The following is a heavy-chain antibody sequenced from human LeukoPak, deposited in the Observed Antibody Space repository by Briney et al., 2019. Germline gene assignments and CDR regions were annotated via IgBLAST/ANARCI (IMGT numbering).Heavy chain of an antibody. D-gene: IGHD4-11*01. J-gene: IGHJ3*02. CDR3: ARTGTTVKAFDI. Sequence: ASVKVCCKASGYTFTGYYMHWVRRAPGQGLVWMGWINPNSGGTNYAQKFQGRVTMTRDTSISTAYMELSRLRSDDTAVYYCARTGTTVKAFDIWGQGTMVTVSS. CDR2: INPNSGGT. CDR1: GYTFTGYY. V-gene: IGHV1-2*02.